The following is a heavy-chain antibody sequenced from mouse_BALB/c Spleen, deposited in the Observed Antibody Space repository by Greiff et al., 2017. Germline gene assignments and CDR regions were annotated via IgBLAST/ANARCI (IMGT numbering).Heavy chain of an antibody. CDR1: GFTFSSFG. V-gene: IGHV5-17*02. D-gene: IGHD1-1*01. CDR3: ARDGSSLDY. Sequence: EVQLQESGGGLVQPGGSRKLSCAASGFTFSSFGMHWVRQAPEKGLEWVAYISSGSSTIYYADTVKGRFTISRDNPKNTLFLQMTSLRSEDTAMYYCARDGSSLDYWGQGTTLTVSS. CDR2: ISSGSSTI. J-gene: IGHJ2*01.